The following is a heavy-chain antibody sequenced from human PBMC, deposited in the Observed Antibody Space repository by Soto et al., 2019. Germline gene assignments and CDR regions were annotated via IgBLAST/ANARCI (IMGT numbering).Heavy chain of an antibody. V-gene: IGHV4-34*01. J-gene: IGHJ4*02. CDR2: INLIGST. CDR1: GGSFSGYY. Sequence: QVQLQQWGAGLLKPSETLSLTCAVYGGSFSGYYWTWIRQPPGKGLEWIGEINLIGSTNYNPSLKRRVTISVDTSKNQFSLKMSSVTAADTAVYYCARSSAYTFGSKAYQFDYWGQGNLVTVSS. CDR3: ARSSAYTFGSKAYQFDY. D-gene: IGHD5-18*01.